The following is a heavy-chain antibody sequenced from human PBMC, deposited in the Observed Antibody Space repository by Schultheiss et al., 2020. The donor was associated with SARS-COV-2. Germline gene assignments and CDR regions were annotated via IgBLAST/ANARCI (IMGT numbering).Heavy chain of an antibody. CDR1: GYTFTGYY. CDR3: ARRRITIFFLDY. D-gene: IGHD3-9*01. Sequence: ASVKVSCKASGYTFTGYYMHWVRQAPGQGLEWMGWINPNSGGTNYAQKFQGRVTMTRDTSISTAYMELSRLRSDDTAVYYCARRRITIFFLDYWGQGTLVTVSS. CDR2: INPNSGGT. V-gene: IGHV1-2*02. J-gene: IGHJ4*02.